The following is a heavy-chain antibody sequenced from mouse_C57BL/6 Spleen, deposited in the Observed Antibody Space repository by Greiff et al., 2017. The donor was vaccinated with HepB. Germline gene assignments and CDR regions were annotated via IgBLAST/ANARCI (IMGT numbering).Heavy chain of an antibody. D-gene: IGHD2-5*01. J-gene: IGHJ4*01. CDR2: IDPSDSYN. CDR1: GYTFTSYW. CDR3: ARWGYYNSNDEAMDD. V-gene: IGHV1-50*01. Sequence: QVQLQQPGAELVKPGASVKLSCKASGYTFTSYWMQWVKQRPGQGLEWIGEIDPSDSYNNYNPKFKGKATLTVNTSSSTAYMQLSSLTSEDSAVYYCARWGYYNSNDEAMDDWGQGTSVTVSS.